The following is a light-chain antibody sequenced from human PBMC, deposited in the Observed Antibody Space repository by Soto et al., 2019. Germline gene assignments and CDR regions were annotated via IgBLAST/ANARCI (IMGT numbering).Light chain of an antibody. V-gene: IGKV3-20*01. CDR1: QSFSSNY. Sequence: EIVLTQSPGTLSLSPGERATLSCRASQSFSSNYLAWYQQKPGQAPRILIYGATTRATGIPDRFSGSESGTDFTLTISRLDPEDPAVYYCQQYSSVWTFGQWTKLEIK. CDR3: QQYSSVWT. CDR2: GAT. J-gene: IGKJ1*01.